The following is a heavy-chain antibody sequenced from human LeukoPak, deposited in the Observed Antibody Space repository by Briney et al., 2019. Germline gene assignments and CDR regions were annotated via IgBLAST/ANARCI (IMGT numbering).Heavy chain of an antibody. Sequence: PETLSLTCAVYGGSFSGYYWSWIRQPPGKGLEWIGEINHSGSTNYNPSLKSRVTISVDTSKNQFSLKLSSVTAADTAVYYCARGTLGPRKFDYWGQGTLVTVSS. CDR2: INHSGST. J-gene: IGHJ4*02. V-gene: IGHV4-34*01. CDR3: ARGTLGPRKFDY. D-gene: IGHD1-14*01. CDR1: GGSFSGYY.